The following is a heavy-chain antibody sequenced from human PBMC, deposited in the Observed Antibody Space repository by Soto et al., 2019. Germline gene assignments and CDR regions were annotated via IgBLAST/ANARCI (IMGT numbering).Heavy chain of an antibody. V-gene: IGHV1-3*01. CDR3: ARSEEWLLSNYPDY. CDR2: TNAGNGNT. Sequence: ASVKVSCKASGYTFTSYAMHWVRQAPGQRLEWMGWTNAGNGNTKYSQKFQGRVTVTRDTSASTAYMELSSLRSEDTAVYYCARSEEWLLSNYPDYWGQGTLVTVSS. J-gene: IGHJ4*02. D-gene: IGHD3-3*01. CDR1: GYTFTSYA.